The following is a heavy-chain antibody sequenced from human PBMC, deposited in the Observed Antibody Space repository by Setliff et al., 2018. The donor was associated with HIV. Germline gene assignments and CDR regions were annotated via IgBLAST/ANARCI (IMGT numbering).Heavy chain of an antibody. J-gene: IGHJ5*02. Sequence: SETLSLTCTVSGASISSTSYYWGWIRQPPGKGLEWIGSIYYSGSTYYNPSLKSRVTISVDTSKNQFSLKLSSVTAADTAVFYCARVYYDILTGYPQGWFDPWGQGTLVTVSS. CDR2: IYYSGST. D-gene: IGHD3-9*01. CDR1: GASISSTSYY. V-gene: IGHV4-39*01. CDR3: ARVYYDILTGYPQGWFDP.